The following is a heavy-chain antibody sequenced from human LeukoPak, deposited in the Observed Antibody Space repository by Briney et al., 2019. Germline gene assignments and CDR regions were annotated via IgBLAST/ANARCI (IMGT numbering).Heavy chain of an antibody. CDR1: GFTFSTYA. V-gene: IGHV3-23*01. CDR2: ISGSDGNT. CDR3: AKSLAFAATGGGMDV. J-gene: IGHJ6*02. Sequence: GGSLRLSCAASGFTFSTYAMRWVRQAPGKGLEWVSSISGSDGNTYYADSVKGRFTISRDNSRNTVDLQMNSLGAEDAAVYYCAKSLAFAATGGGMDVWSQGTTVTVSS. D-gene: IGHD2-15*01.